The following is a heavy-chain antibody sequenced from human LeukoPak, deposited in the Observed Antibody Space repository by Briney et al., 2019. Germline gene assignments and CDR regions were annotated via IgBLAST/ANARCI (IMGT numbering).Heavy chain of an antibody. CDR1: GGSISSYY. D-gene: IGHD3-10*01. J-gene: IGHJ4*02. CDR3: ARHNPYYYGSGSYSDLDY. CDR2: IYTSGST. Sequence: SETLSLTCTVSGGSISSYYWSWIRQPPGKGLEWIGYIYTSGSTNYNPSLKSRVTISVDTSKNQFSLKPSSVTAADTAVYYCARHNPYYYGSGSYSDLDYWGQGTLVTVSS. V-gene: IGHV4-4*09.